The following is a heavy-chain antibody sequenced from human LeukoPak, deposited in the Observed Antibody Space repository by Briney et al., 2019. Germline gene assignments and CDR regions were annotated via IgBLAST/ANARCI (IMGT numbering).Heavy chain of an antibody. CDR3: TRATKYGSGSYYNPKYYFDY. Sequence: PSETLSLTCTVSGGSISSYYWSWIRQPPGKGLEWIGYIYYTGSTNYNPSLKSRVTISLDTSKNQFSLKLSSVTAADTAVYYCTRATKYGSGSYYNPKYYFDYWGQGTLVTVSS. J-gene: IGHJ4*02. CDR2: IYYTGST. D-gene: IGHD3-10*01. V-gene: IGHV4-59*01. CDR1: GGSISSYY.